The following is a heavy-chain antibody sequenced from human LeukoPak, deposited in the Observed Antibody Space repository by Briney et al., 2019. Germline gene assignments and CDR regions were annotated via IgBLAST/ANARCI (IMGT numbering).Heavy chain of an antibody. CDR1: GFTFDDYA. CDR3: ARGPAAIPLFDY. D-gene: IGHD2-2*02. J-gene: IGHJ4*02. V-gene: IGHV3-9*01. Sequence: PGGSLRLSCAASGFTFDDYAMHWVRQAPGKGLEWVSGISWNSGNTGYADSVKGRFTISRDNAKKSLYLQMNSLRAEDTAVYYCARGPAAIPLFDYWGQGTLVTVSS. CDR2: ISWNSGNT.